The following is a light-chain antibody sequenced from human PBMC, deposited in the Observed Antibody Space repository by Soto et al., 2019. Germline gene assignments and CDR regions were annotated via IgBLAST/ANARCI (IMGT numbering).Light chain of an antibody. V-gene: IGKV3-15*01. CDR3: QQYGDWTRIT. Sequence: EIVMTQSPVTLSVSPGDRVTLSCRASQPINSNLAWYQHKPGQAPRLLISGASIRATGIPGRFSGSGSGAEFTLTISRLQSEDLAVYYCQQYGDWTRITFGQGTRLEI. CDR1: QPINSN. CDR2: GAS. J-gene: IGKJ5*01.